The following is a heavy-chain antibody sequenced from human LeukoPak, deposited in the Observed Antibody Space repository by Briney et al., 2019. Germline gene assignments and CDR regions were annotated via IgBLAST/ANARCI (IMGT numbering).Heavy chain of an antibody. J-gene: IGHJ6*03. D-gene: IGHD3-22*01. Sequence: SETLSLTCAVYGGSFSGNHWTWIRQSPGQGQEWMGIINPSESTYYNQYLTSRIRITVDTSKTQFSLTLRSITAADTAVYYCARGRHDITRIVVVMTSGSYYLDVWGKGTTVTVS. V-gene: IGHV4-34*01. CDR1: GGSFSGNH. CDR3: ARGRHDITRIVVVMTSGSYYLDV. CDR2: INPSEST.